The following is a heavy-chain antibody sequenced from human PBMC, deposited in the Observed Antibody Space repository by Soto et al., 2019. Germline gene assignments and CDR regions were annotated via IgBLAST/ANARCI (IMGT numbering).Heavy chain of an antibody. Sequence: EVQLLEAGGGLVQPGGSLRLSCAASGFTFSSYAMSWVRQAPGKGLEWVSAISGSGGSTYYAEYVKGRFTISRDNSKNAINRQMNSLRAEDTAVYYCPKGLGRGDSWGQGTLVNVSP. J-gene: IGHJ4*02. CDR2: ISGSGGST. CDR3: PKGLGRGDS. V-gene: IGHV3-23*01. CDR1: GFTFSSYA. D-gene: IGHD3-10*01.